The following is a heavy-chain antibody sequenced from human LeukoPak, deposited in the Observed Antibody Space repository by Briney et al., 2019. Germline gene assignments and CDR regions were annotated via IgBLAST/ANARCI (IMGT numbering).Heavy chain of an antibody. CDR3: VGPAD. Sequence: GGSLRLSCVVSGFTFSNYWMTWVRQAPGKGLEWVANINQDGSEKNYVDSAKGRFTISRDNTENSMSLQMNSLRVEDTAVYYCVGPADWGQGTLVTVSS. CDR2: INQDGSEK. V-gene: IGHV3-7*01. CDR1: GFTFSNYW. J-gene: IGHJ4*02. D-gene: IGHD2-2*01.